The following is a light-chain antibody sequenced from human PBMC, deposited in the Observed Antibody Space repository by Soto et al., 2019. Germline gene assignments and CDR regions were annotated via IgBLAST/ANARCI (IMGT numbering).Light chain of an antibody. CDR3: SSYTIRSTRYV. Sequence: QSALTQPASVSGSPGQSITISCTGTSSDVGGYNYVSWYQQHPGKAPKLMIYDVSNRPSGVSNRFSGSKSGNTASLTISGRLAEDEADYYCSSYTIRSTRYVFGTGTKLTVL. CDR1: SSDVGGYNY. V-gene: IGLV2-14*01. J-gene: IGLJ1*01. CDR2: DVS.